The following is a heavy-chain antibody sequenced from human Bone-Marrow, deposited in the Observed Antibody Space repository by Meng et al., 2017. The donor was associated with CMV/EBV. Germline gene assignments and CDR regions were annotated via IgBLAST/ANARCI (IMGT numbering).Heavy chain of an antibody. D-gene: IGHD1-14*01. V-gene: IGHV3-23*01. CDR1: GLTFSSYA. CDR3: AKAPSSNGRYPYYFDY. CDR2: ISGGGGST. J-gene: IGHJ4*02. Sequence: GLTFSSYAMNWVRQAPGKGLQWVSTISGGGGSTYYADSVKGRFTISRDNSKYTLYLQMNSLRVEDTAVYYCAKAPSSNGRYPYYFDYWGQGTLVTVSS.